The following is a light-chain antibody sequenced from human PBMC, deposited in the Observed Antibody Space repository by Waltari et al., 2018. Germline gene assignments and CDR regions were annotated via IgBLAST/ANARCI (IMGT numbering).Light chain of an antibody. CDR1: QDISHF. CDR2: DAP. J-gene: IGKJ4*01. Sequence: DTQMTQSPSSLSASVGDRVTITCQASQDISHFLNWYQQKPGTAPTLLSTDAPTWQTGVPSRFRGNRSGTQFAFTVNGLQSEDVATYFCQQYDNLPLTFGGGSKV. CDR3: QQYDNLPLT. V-gene: IGKV1-33*01.